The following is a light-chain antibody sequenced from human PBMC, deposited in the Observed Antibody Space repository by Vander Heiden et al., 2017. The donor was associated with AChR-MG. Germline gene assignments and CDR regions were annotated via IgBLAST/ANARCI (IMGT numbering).Light chain of an antibody. Sequence: PGERATLSCRASQNISNYLAWYQQKPGQAPRLLIYDASSRASSIPARFSGSGSGTDFTLTISSLEPEDFAVYYCQQRSSWYTFGQGTKLEIK. J-gene: IGKJ2*01. CDR2: DAS. CDR1: QNISNY. V-gene: IGKV3-11*01. CDR3: QQRSSWYT.